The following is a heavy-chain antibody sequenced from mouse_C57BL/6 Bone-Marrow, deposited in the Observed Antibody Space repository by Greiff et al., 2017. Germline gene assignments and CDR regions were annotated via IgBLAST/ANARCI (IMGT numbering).Heavy chain of an antibody. Sequence: EVQLQQSGPELVKPGASVKISCKASGYTFTDYYMNWVKQSHGKSLEWIGDINPNNGGTSYNQKFKGKATLTVDKSASTAYMALRSLTSEDSAVYYCARGLLYFDYWGQGTTLTVSS. J-gene: IGHJ2*01. D-gene: IGHD2-13*01. CDR1: GYTFTDYY. V-gene: IGHV1-26*01. CDR3: ARGLLYFDY. CDR2: INPNNGGT.